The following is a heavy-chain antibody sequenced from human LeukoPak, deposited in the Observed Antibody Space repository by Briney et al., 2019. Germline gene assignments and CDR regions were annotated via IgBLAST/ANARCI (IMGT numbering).Heavy chain of an antibody. CDR3: TTDPGSYCGGDCPPIDY. D-gene: IGHD2-21*02. Sequence: PGGSLRLSCAASGFTFSNAWMRWVRQAPGKGLEWVGRIKSKTDGGTTDYAAPVKGRFTISRDDSKNTLYLQMNSLKTEDTAVYYCTTDPGSYCGGDCPPIDYWGQGTLVTVSS. J-gene: IGHJ4*02. CDR1: GFTFSNAW. CDR2: IKSKTDGGTT. V-gene: IGHV3-15*01.